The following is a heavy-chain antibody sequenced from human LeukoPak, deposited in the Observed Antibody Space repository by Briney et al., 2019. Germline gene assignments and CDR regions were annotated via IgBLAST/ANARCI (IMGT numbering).Heavy chain of an antibody. CDR1: GGSISSSSYY. J-gene: IGHJ4*02. Sequence: SETLSLTCTVSGGSISSSSYYWGWIRQPPGKGLEWIGYIYYSGSTNYNPSLKSRVTISVDTSKNQFSLKLSSVTAADTAVYYCARDRWDSSGYWGYDYWGQGTLVTVSS. V-gene: IGHV4-61*01. CDR2: IYYSGST. D-gene: IGHD3-22*01. CDR3: ARDRWDSSGYWGYDY.